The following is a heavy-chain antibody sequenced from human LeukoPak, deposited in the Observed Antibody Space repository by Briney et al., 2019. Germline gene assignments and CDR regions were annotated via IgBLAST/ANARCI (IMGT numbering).Heavy chain of an antibody. D-gene: IGHD5-12*01. J-gene: IGHJ4*02. CDR2: IYYSGST. V-gene: IGHV4-39*07. CDR1: GGSISSSSYY. CDR3: TRGYSGYEPLDY. Sequence: SETLSLTCTVSGGSISSSSYYWGWIRQPPGKGLEWIGSIYYSGSTYYNPSLKSRVTISVDTSKNQFSLKLSSVTAADTAVYYCTRGYSGYEPLDYWGQGTLVTVSS.